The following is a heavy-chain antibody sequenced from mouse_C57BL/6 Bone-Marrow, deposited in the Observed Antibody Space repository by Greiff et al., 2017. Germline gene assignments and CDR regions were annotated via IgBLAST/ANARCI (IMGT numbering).Heavy chain of an antibody. CDR3: ASYYRTSDY. CDR1: GFNIKNTY. D-gene: IGHD1-1*01. CDR2: IGPANGNT. Sequence: VQLQQSVAELVRPGASVQLSCTASGFNIKNTYMHWVKQRPEQGLEWIGRIGPANGNTKYAPKFPGKATITADTSTNTSYLQLSSLTSEVTASYYGASYYRTSDYRGPCTTRTVSS. V-gene: IGHV14-3*01. J-gene: IGHJ2*01.